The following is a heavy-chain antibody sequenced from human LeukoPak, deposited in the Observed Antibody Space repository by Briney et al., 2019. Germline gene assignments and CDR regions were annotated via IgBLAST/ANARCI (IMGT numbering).Heavy chain of an antibody. CDR2: ISSSGSTI. Sequence: GGSLRLSCAASGFTFSSYEMNWVRQAPGKGLEWVSYISSSGSTIYYADSVKGRFTISRDNSKNTLYLQMNSLRAEDTAVYYCATRNPGRWDYWGQGTLVTVSS. D-gene: IGHD4-23*01. CDR1: GFTFSSYE. V-gene: IGHV3-48*03. CDR3: ATRNPGRWDY. J-gene: IGHJ4*02.